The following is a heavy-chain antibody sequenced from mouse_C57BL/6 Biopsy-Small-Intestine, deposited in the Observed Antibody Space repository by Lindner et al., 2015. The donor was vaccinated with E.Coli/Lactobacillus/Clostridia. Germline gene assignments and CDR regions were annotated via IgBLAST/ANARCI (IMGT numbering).Heavy chain of an antibody. J-gene: IGHJ1*01. CDR1: GFNIKDDY. Sequence: VQLQESGAELVRPGASVKLSCTSSGFNIKDDYIHWVKQRPEQGLEWIGRIDPANGNTKYAPKFQDKTTITADTSSNTAYLQLSSLTSEDTAVYYCARGDSNYGYFDVWGAGTTVIVSS. CDR3: ARGDSNYGYFDV. CDR2: IDPANGNT. D-gene: IGHD2-5*01. V-gene: IGHV14-3*01.